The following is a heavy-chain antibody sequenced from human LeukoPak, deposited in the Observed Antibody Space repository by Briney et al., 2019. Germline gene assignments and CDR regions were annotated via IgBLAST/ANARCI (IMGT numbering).Heavy chain of an antibody. V-gene: IGHV1-69*01. CDR1: GGTFSSHP. CDR3: ARNSRVASTSGLNY. Sequence: SVKVSCKASGGTFSSHPFTWVRQAPGQGLEWMGEITPIFGSANYAQRFQGRVTITADESTSTVYMELSSLRSDDTALYYCARNSRVASTSGLNYWGQGTLVTVSS. CDR2: ITPIFGSA. J-gene: IGHJ4*02. D-gene: IGHD4-23*01.